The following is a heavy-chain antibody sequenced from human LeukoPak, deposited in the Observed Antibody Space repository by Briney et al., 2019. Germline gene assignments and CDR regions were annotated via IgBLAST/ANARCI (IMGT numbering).Heavy chain of an antibody. V-gene: IGHV1-69*01. CDR1: GGTFSSHP. CDR3: ARNSRVASTSGLNY. Sequence: SVKVSCKASGGTFSSHPFTWVRQAPGQGLEWMGEITPIFGSANYAQRFQGRVTITADESTSTVYMELSSLRSDDTALYYCARNSRVASTSGLNYWGQGTLVTVSS. CDR2: ITPIFGSA. J-gene: IGHJ4*02. D-gene: IGHD4-23*01.